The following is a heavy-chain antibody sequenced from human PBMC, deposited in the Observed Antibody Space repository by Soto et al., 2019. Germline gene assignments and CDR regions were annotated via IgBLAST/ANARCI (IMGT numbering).Heavy chain of an antibody. Sequence: SETLSLTCAVYGGSFSGYYWSWIRQPPGKGLEWIGEINHSGSTNYNPSLKSRVTISVDTSKNQFSLKRSSVTAAGTAVYYCARGAGYSSSWYRRYGMGVWGQGTTVTVSS. CDR2: INHSGST. V-gene: IGHV4-34*01. J-gene: IGHJ6*02. CDR3: ARGAGYSSSWYRRYGMGV. CDR1: GGSFSGYY. D-gene: IGHD6-13*01.